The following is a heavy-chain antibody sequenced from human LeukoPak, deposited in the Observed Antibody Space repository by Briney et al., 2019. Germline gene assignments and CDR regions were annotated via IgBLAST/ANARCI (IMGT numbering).Heavy chain of an antibody. V-gene: IGHV5-51*01. Sequence: GESLKISCKGSGYSFTSYWIGWVRQMPGKGLEWMGIIYPGDSDTRYSPSLQGQVTISADKSISTAYLQWSSLKASDTAMYYCARIRPFYDSSGYYDGYFDYWGQGTLVTVSS. J-gene: IGHJ4*02. CDR2: IYPGDSDT. CDR1: GYSFTSYW. D-gene: IGHD3-22*01. CDR3: ARIRPFYDSSGYYDGYFDY.